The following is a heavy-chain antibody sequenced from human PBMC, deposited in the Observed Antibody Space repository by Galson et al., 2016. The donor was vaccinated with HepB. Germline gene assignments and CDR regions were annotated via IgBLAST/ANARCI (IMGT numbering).Heavy chain of an antibody. CDR1: GFTFSSYA. CDR2: ISGSGST. D-gene: IGHD4-17*01. Sequence: SLRLSCAASGFTFSSYAMTWVRQAPGEGLEWVSSISGSGSTYYADSVKGRFTISRDNSKKTLYLQMNSLRAEDTAVYYCATGGDYDIWGQGTLVTVSS. V-gene: IGHV3-23*01. CDR3: ATGGDYDI. J-gene: IGHJ4*02.